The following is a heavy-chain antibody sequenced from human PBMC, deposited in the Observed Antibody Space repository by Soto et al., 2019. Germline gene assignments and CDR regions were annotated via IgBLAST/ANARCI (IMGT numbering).Heavy chain of an antibody. CDR1: GGSISSYY. D-gene: IGHD6-13*01. V-gene: IGHV4-4*07. J-gene: IGHJ6*02. CDR3: ARGAAAGVDYGMDV. Sequence: QVQLRESGPALVKSSETLSLTCTVSGGSISSYYWSWIRQPAGKGLEWIGAIYTSGGTNYSPSLKSRVTMSVDTSKKQFSLRLNSVTAADTAVYYCARGAAAGVDYGMDVWGHGTAVTVSS. CDR2: IYTSGGT.